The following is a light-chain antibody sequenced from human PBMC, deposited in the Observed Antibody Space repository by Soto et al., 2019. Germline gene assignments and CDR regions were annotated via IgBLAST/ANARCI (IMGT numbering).Light chain of an antibody. Sequence: EKVVTQYVATLSVSPGERATLSCRASQSISNDLAWYQQKRGQAPRLLIYGASTRATGIPGRFSGSGSGTEFTLTISSLQSEDFAVYYCQQYNNWPRTFGQGTKVDIK. J-gene: IGKJ1*01. CDR3: QQYNNWPRT. CDR2: GAS. CDR1: QSISND. V-gene: IGKV3-15*01.